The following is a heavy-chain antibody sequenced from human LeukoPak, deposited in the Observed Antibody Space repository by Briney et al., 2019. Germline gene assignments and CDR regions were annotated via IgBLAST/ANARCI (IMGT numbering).Heavy chain of an antibody. CDR3: TTVVGPNLEDIVVVPAAIL. Sequence: GGSLRLSCAASGFTFSNAWMSWVRQAPGKGLEWVGRIKSKTDGGTTDYAAPVKGRFTISRDDSKNTLYLQMNSLKTEDTAVYYCTTVVGPNLEDIVVVPAAILWGQGTLVTVSS. CDR2: IKSKTDGGTT. D-gene: IGHD2-2*01. J-gene: IGHJ4*02. CDR1: GFTFSNAW. V-gene: IGHV3-15*01.